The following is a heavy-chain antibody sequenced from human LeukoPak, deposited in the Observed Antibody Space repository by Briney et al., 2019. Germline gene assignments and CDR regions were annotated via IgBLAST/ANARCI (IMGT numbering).Heavy chain of an antibody. CDR1: GGSISSGGYS. CDR2: IYHSGST. V-gene: IGHV4-30-2*01. CDR3: ARSYGSGYLDY. Sequence: SETLSLTCAVSGGSISSGGYSWSWIRQPPGKGLEWIGYIYHSGSTYYNPSLKSRVTISADRSKNQFSLKLSSVTAADTAVYYCARSYGSGYLDYWGQGTLVTVSS. J-gene: IGHJ4*02. D-gene: IGHD3-10*01.